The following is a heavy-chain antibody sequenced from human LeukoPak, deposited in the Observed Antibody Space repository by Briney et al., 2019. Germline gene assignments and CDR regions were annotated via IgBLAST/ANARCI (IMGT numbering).Heavy chain of an antibody. CDR3: ARCKLGSSWFLDY. V-gene: IGHV4-59*01. CDR1: GGSISSYY. D-gene: IGHD6-13*01. CDR2: IYYSGST. Sequence: SETLSLTCTVSGGSISSYYWSWIRQPPGKGLEWIGYIYYSGSTNYNPSLRSRVTISVDTSKNQFSLKLSSVTAADTAVYYCARCKLGSSWFLDYWGQGTLVTVSS. J-gene: IGHJ4*02.